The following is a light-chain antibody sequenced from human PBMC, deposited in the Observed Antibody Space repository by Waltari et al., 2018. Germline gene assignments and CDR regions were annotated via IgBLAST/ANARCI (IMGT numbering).Light chain of an antibody. J-gene: IGLJ1*01. CDR2: DVT. V-gene: IGLV2-14*03. CDR3: SSYTSATIYV. CDR1: SSAVGGYNF. Sequence: QSALTQPASVSGSPGQSITISCTGTSSAVGGYNFVSWYQQHPGKAPKLIIYDVTKRPSGVSNRFSGSKSGNTASLTISGLQTEDEADYYCSSYTSATIYVFGIGTKVVVL.